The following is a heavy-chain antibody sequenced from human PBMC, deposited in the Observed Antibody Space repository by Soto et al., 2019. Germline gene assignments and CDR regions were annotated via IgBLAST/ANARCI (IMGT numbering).Heavy chain of an antibody. CDR3: ARGSAYSDYDLEY. V-gene: IGHV3-23*01. CDR2: ISGTGGST. CDR1: VFTFHSYA. J-gene: IGHJ4*02. Sequence: LSGAPSVFTFHSYAMTWVRQAPGKGLEWVSGISGTGGSTYYADSVKGRFTISRDKSKNTLYLHVNSLRAEDTAVYYCARGSAYSDYDLEYWGQGTLVTVSS. D-gene: IGHD4-17*01.